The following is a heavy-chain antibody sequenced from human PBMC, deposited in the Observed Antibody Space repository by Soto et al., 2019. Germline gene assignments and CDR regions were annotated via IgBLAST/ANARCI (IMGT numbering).Heavy chain of an antibody. CDR1: RCTFCSYA. V-gene: IGHV3-23*01. CDR3: AKGAFGGNFDAFDI. CDR2: ISGSGGST. J-gene: IGHJ3*02. D-gene: IGHD3-16*01. Sequence: PGGSLKLSCAASRCTFCSYAISWVPQAPGEGLEWVSAISGSGGSTYYADSVKGRFTISRDNSKNTLYLQMSSLRAEDTAVYYCAKGAFGGNFDAFDIWGQGTMVTVSS.